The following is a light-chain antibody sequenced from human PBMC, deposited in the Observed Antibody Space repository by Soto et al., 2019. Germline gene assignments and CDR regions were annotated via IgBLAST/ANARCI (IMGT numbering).Light chain of an antibody. Sequence: QSVLTQPRSVSGSPGQSVTISCTGTSSDVGGYNCVSWYQQHPGKAPKLMIYDVSKRPSGVPDRVSGSKSGNPASLTISGLQAEDEADYYCCSYAGRPYVFGTGTKVTVL. CDR2: DVS. V-gene: IGLV2-11*01. CDR3: CSYAGRPYV. J-gene: IGLJ1*01. CDR1: SSDVGGYNC.